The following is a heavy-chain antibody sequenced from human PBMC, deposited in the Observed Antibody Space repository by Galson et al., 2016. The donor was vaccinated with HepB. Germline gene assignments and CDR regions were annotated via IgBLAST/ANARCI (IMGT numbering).Heavy chain of an antibody. CDR3: AREISTHCELDY. Sequence: SLRLSCAASGFTFNRYAMHWVRQAPGKGLEWVAVIRNDGLVQYYADSMKGRFTISRDNSRNTLYLQMDDLRVEDTAIYYCAREISTHCELDYWGQGTLVTVSS. J-gene: IGHJ4*02. D-gene: IGHD3-3*02. CDR1: GFTFNRYA. V-gene: IGHV3-30*04. CDR2: IRNDGLVQ.